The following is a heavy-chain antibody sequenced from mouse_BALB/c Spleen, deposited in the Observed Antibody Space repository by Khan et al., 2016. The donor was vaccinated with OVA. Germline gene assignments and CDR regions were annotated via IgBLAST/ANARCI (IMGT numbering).Heavy chain of an antibody. Sequence: VQLQQSGPELVKPGASVKMSCKASGYTFTRYVMHWVKQKPGQGLEWIRYINPYNDGAKYNEKFKGKATLTSDKSSSTADMELNSLTSEDSAVYYCARPGNRYERVFDYWGQGTTLTVSS. V-gene: IGHV1S136*01. J-gene: IGHJ2*01. CDR3: ARPGNRYERVFDY. D-gene: IGHD2-14*01. CDR1: GYTFTRYV. CDR2: INPYNDGA.